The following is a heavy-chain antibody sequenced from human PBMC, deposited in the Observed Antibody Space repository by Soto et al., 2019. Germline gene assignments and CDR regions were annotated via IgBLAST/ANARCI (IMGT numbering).Heavy chain of an antibody. J-gene: IGHJ6*02. CDR3: ARDRGRDYYYYYYGMDV. Sequence: XVSLRLSCAACGFTFSSYSMHWVRQAPARGLEWVAVISDDGSERTYADSVKGRLTISRDNSNNTLSLQMNSLRGEDTAVYYCARDRGRDYYYYYYGMDVWGQGTTVTASS. V-gene: IGHV3-30*04. D-gene: IGHD3-10*01. CDR2: ISDDGSER. CDR1: GFTFSSYS.